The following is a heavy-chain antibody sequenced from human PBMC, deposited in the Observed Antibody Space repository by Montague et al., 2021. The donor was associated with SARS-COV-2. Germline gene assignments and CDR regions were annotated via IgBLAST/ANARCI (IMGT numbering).Heavy chain of an antibody. D-gene: IGHD3-3*01. CDR2: INHSGST. CDR3: ARGPGVVIILDICYYYGMDV. Sequence: SETLSLTCTVSGGSFSGYYWSWVRQPPGKGLEWIGEINHSGSTNYNPSPKSRVTISVDTSKNQFSLKLSSVTAADTAVYYCARGPGVVIILDICYYYGMDVWGQGTTVTVSS. CDR1: GGSFSGYY. V-gene: IGHV4-34*01. J-gene: IGHJ6*02.